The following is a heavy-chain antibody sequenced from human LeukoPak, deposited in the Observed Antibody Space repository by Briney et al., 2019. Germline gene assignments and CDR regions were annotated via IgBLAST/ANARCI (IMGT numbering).Heavy chain of an antibody. CDR1: GYTFTSYD. CDR3: ARGGYCSSTSCSPYYYGMDV. D-gene: IGHD2-2*01. Sequence: ASVKVSCKASGYTFTSYDINWVRQAPGQGLEWMGRMNPNIGITGYAQKFQGRVTITRDTSISTAYMELSSLRSEDTAVYYCARGGYCSSTSCSPYYYGMDVWGQGTTVTVSS. V-gene: IGHV1-8*01. J-gene: IGHJ6*02. CDR2: MNPNIGIT.